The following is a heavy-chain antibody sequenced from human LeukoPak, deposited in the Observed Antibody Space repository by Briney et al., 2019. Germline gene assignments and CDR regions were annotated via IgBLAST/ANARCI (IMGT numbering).Heavy chain of an antibody. CDR2: INHSGST. Sequence: SETLSLTCTVSGGSISSGGYYWSWIRQPPGKGLEWIGEINHSGSTNYNPSLKSRVTISVDTSKNQFSLKLSSVTAADTAVYYCARGRRKLSSPNHSNGRVAFDIWGQGTMVTVSS. CDR1: GGSISSGGYY. D-gene: IGHD3-22*01. V-gene: IGHV4-39*07. J-gene: IGHJ3*02. CDR3: ARGRRKLSSPNHSNGRVAFDI.